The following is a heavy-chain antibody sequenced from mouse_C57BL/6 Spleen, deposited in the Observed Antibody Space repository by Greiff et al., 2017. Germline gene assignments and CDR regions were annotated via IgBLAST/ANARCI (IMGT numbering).Heavy chain of an antibody. CDR3: ARKGGYDPYAMGY. CDR1: GYSFTGYF. D-gene: IGHD2-2*01. Sequence: VQLQQSGPELVKPGDSVKITCKASGYSFTGYFMNWVMQSHGKSLEWIGRINPYNGANFYNQKFKGKATLTVDKSSSTAHMELRSLTSEDSAVYYCARKGGYDPYAMGYWGQGTSVTVSS. CDR2: INPYNGAN. J-gene: IGHJ4*01. V-gene: IGHV1-20*01.